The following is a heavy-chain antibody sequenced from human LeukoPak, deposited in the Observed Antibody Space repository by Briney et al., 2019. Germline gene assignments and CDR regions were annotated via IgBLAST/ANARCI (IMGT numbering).Heavy chain of an antibody. CDR3: AKRAAGAHYYGSGRDYFDY. J-gene: IGHJ4*02. CDR1: GFTFSSYA. CDR2: ISGSGGST. Sequence: GGSLRLSCAASGFTFSSYAMSWVRQAPGKGLEWVSAISGSGGSTYYADSVKGRFTISRDNSKNTLYLQMNSLRAEDTAVYYCAKRAAGAHYYGSGRDYFDYWGQGTLVTVSS. V-gene: IGHV3-23*01. D-gene: IGHD3-10*01.